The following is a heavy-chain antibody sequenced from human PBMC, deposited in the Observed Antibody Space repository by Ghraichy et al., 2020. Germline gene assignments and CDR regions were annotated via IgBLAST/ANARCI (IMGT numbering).Heavy chain of an antibody. J-gene: IGHJ5*02. CDR2: ISSSSSYI. D-gene: IGHD3-10*01. CDR1: GFTFSSYS. V-gene: IGHV3-21*01. Sequence: GGSLRLSCAASGFTFSSYSMNWVRQAPGKGLEWVSSISSSSSYIYYADSVKGRFTISRDNAKNSLYLQMNSLRAEDTAVYYCARDPVVRGRGGWFDPWGQGTLVTVSS. CDR3: ARDPVVRGRGGWFDP.